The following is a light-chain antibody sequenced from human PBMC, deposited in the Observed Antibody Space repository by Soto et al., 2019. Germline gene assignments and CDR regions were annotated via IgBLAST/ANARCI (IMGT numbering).Light chain of an antibody. V-gene: IGKV3-15*01. J-gene: IGKJ4*01. CDR2: GTS. CDR1: QSVYSN. CDR3: QQYNNWPLT. Sequence: EIVMTQSPATLAVSPGERATLSCSASQSVYSNVAWYQQKPGQAPRLLIYGTSTRATGIPARFSGSGAGTEFSLPISSLQSEDFAGYCCQQYNNWPLTFGGGTKVEIK.